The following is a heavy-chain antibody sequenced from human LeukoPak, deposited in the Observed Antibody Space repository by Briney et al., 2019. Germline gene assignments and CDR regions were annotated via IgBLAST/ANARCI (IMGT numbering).Heavy chain of an antibody. V-gene: IGHV3-48*02. Sequence: PGGSLRLSCAASGITFSNYNMNWVRQAPGKGLEWVSYISSSSDTMFYPDSVKGRFTISRDNAKSSLYLQMYSLRDEDTAVYYCARHDSRNSGHFDLWGRGTLVAVSS. CDR1: GITFSNYN. CDR3: ARHDSRNSGHFDL. D-gene: IGHD6-13*01. CDR2: ISSSSDTM. J-gene: IGHJ2*01.